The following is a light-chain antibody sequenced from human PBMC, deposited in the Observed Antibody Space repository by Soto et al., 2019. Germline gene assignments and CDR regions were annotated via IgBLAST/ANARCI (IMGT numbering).Light chain of an antibody. CDR1: QSVSSSY. CDR2: GAS. V-gene: IGKV3-20*01. Sequence: EIVLTQSPGTLSLSPGERATLSCRASQSVSSSYLAWYQQKPGQAPRLLIYGASSRATGIPDRFSGSGSGTDFTHNSSRLEPEDFAVYYCQQDGSSPPWYTFGQGPKLEIK. J-gene: IGKJ2*01. CDR3: QQDGSSPPWYT.